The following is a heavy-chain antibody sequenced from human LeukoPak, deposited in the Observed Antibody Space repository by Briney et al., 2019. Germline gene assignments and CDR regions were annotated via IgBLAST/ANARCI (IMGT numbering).Heavy chain of an antibody. CDR3: AREAIAAAVDY. V-gene: IGHV4-59*01. CDR1: GFTFGDYA. D-gene: IGHD6-13*01. J-gene: IGHJ4*02. CDR2: IYYSGST. Sequence: GSLRLSCTASGFTFGDYAMTWVRQAPGKGLEWIGHIYYSGSTNYNPSLKSRVTISVDTSKNQFSLKLSSVTAADTAVYYCAREAIAAAVDYWGQGTLVTVSS.